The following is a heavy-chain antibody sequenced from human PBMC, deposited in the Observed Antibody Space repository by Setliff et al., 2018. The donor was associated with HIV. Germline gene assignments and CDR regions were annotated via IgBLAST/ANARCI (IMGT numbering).Heavy chain of an antibody. CDR3: AREDTLVATNVGYYYYYMDV. J-gene: IGHJ6*03. D-gene: IGHD5-12*01. CDR2: IKTKSDGGTT. CDR1: GFTFNNAW. V-gene: IGHV3-15*07. Sequence: GGSLRLSCAASGFTFNNAWMNWVRQAPGKGLEWVGRIKTKSDGGTTDYAAPVKGRFTISRDDSENTLFLQMDSLKTEDTAVYYCAREDTLVATNVGYYYYYMDVWGKGTTVTVSS.